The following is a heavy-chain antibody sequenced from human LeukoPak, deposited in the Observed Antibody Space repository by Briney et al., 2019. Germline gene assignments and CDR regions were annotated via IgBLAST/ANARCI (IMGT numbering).Heavy chain of an antibody. D-gene: IGHD3-3*01. CDR2: INPNSGGT. J-gene: IGHJ4*02. Sequence: ASVKVSCKASGYTFTGYYMHWVRQAPGQGLEWMGWINPNSGGTNYAQKFQGRVTMTRDTSISTAYMELSRLRSDGTAVYYCARSGFWSGYYPIDYWGQGTLVTVSS. V-gene: IGHV1-2*02. CDR1: GYTFTGYY. CDR3: ARSGFWSGYYPIDY.